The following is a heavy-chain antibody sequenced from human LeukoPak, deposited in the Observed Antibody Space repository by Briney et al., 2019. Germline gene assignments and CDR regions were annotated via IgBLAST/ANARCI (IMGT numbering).Heavy chain of an antibody. D-gene: IGHD6-19*01. CDR1: GFTFSSYA. Sequence: GGSLRLSCAASGFTFSSYAMSWVRQAPGKGLEWVSAISGSGGSTYYADSVKGRFTISRDNSKSTVYLQMSSLRVEDTAVYTCAKDWSPRWLVLRDDSEYFHHWGQGTLVTVSS. V-gene: IGHV3-23*01. CDR3: AKDWSPRWLVLRDDSEYFHH. J-gene: IGHJ1*01. CDR2: ISGSGGST.